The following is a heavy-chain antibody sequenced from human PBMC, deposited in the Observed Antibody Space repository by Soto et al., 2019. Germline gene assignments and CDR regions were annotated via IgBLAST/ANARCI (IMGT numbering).Heavy chain of an antibody. V-gene: IGHV1-8*01. CDR1: RYTFTSYE. CDR3: ARHAPPADY. D-gene: IGHD2-2*01. CDR2: XTXXXGDX. Sequence: GXSVKVSCKASRYTFTSYEINWVRQATGQXXXXXXGXTXXXGDXXYEXXXXXXVKXXXXXXXSKEYMELRRLRSDDTAVYYCARHAPPADYWGQGTLVTVSS. J-gene: IGHJ4*02.